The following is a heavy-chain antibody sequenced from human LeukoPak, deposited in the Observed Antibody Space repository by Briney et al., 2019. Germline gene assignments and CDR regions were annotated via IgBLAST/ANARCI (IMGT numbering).Heavy chain of an antibody. CDR3: ARDGDYGTGSYYRGCIDS. CDR1: GYSFTAFY. D-gene: IGHD3-10*01. V-gene: IGHV1-2*02. Sequence: ASVKVSFKTSGYSFTAFYIHWVRRAPGQGLEWMGWIHPRRGDTNYAQKFQGRVTMTRDTSISTAYLDLSSLRSDDTAVYYCARDGDYGTGSYYRGCIDSWGQGTPVTVS. J-gene: IGHJ4*02. CDR2: IHPRRGDT.